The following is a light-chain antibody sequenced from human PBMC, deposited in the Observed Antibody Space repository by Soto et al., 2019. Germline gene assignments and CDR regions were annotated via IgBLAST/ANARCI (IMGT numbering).Light chain of an antibody. CDR3: QQYGSSPPT. V-gene: IGKV3-11*01. CDR1: QSVSSY. CDR2: DAS. J-gene: IGKJ1*01. Sequence: EIVLTQSPATLSLSPGERATLSCRASQSVSSYLAWYQQKPGQAPRLLIYDASNRATGIPARFSGSGSGTAFTLTIDRLEPEDFAVYYCQQYGSSPPTFGQGTKVDIK.